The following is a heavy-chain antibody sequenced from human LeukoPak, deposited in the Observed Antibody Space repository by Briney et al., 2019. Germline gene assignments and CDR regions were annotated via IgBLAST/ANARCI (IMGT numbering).Heavy chain of an antibody. J-gene: IGHJ4*02. Sequence: HPGGSLRLSCAASGFTFSSYWMSWVRQAPGKGLEWVANIKQDGSEKYYVDSVKGRFTSARDNAKNSLYLQMNGLRAEDTAVYYCARDGIVGATVFDYWGQGTLVTVSS. V-gene: IGHV3-7*01. CDR3: ARDGIVGATVFDY. CDR2: IKQDGSEK. CDR1: GFTFSSYW. D-gene: IGHD1-26*01.